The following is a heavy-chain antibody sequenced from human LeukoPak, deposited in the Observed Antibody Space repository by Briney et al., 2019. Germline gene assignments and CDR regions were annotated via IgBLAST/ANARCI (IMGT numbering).Heavy chain of an antibody. Sequence: SETLSLTCTVSGGSISSSSYYWGWIRQPPGKGLEWIGSIYYSGSTYYNPSLKSRVTISVDTSKNQFSLKLSSVTAADTAVYYCARHWPNSYGSSGYYSPPDYWGQGTLVTVSS. V-gene: IGHV4-39*01. CDR2: IYYSGST. CDR3: ARHWPNSYGSSGYYSPPDY. CDR1: GGSISSSSYY. J-gene: IGHJ4*02. D-gene: IGHD3-22*01.